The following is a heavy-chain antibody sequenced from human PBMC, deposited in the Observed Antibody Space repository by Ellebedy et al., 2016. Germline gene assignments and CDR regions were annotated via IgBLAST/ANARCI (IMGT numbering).Heavy chain of an antibody. Sequence: GGSLRLSCAASGFSFSSYVMHWVRQAPGKGLEWVAVISYDGSNKYYADSVKGRFTISRDNSKTTLFLQMNSLRAEDTALYYCAKSPLVVVAATCLDYWGQGTLVTVSS. J-gene: IGHJ4*02. CDR1: GFSFSSYV. V-gene: IGHV3-30-3*02. CDR2: ISYDGSNK. D-gene: IGHD2-15*01. CDR3: AKSPLVVVAATCLDY.